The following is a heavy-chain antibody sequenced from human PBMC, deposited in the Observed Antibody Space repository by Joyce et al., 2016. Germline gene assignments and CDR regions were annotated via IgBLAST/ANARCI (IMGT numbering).Heavy chain of an antibody. V-gene: IGHV3-21*02. CDR1: GFSFTPYS. D-gene: IGHD2-21*02. Sequence: EMQLVESGGGLVKLGGSLRLSCAASGFSFTPYSMTWVRQAPGKGLEWVSAIRSRDSDIFCAGSVMGRFFMSRDNAKNSVYLQMDSLRAEDTAVYYCATAVRDYCGADCPDHWGQGTLVTVFS. J-gene: IGHJ4*02. CDR2: IRSRDSDI. CDR3: ATAVRDYCGADCPDH.